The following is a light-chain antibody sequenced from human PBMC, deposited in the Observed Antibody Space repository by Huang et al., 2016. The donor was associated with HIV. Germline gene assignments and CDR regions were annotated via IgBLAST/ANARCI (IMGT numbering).Light chain of an antibody. Sequence: DIVMTQTPLSLSVTPGQPASISCKSSQGLLYREKIYLYWYLQKPGQSPQLLIYELSNRFSGVPVRFSGSGSPTDFTLKISRVETEDVGVYYCMQGKQLPYTFGQGTRLEIK. V-gene: IGKV2-29*02. CDR3: MQGKQLPYT. CDR1: QGLLYREKIY. J-gene: IGKJ2*01. CDR2: ELS.